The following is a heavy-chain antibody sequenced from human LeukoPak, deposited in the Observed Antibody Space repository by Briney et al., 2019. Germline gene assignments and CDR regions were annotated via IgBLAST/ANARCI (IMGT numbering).Heavy chain of an antibody. CDR1: GGSISSGDYY. Sequence: PSETLSLTCTVSGGSISSGDYYWSWIRQPPGKGLEWIGYIYYSGSTYYNPSLKSRVTISVDTSKNQFSLKLGSVTAADTAVYYCARAPRPDGMDVWGQGTTVTVSS. J-gene: IGHJ6*02. CDR2: IYYSGST. V-gene: IGHV4-30-4*01. CDR3: ARAPRPDGMDV.